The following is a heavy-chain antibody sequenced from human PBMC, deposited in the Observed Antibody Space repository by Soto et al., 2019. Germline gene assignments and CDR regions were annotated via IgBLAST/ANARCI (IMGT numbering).Heavy chain of an antibody. V-gene: IGHV1-69*12. D-gene: IGHD3-10*01. CDR3: ARDRGRYYGSGSYYNFDS. Sequence: QVQLVQSGAEVKKPGSSVKVSCKASGGTFSSYAISWVRQAPGQGLEWMGGIIPIFGTANYAQKFQGRVTITADESTSTAYMELSSLRSEDTAVYYCARDRGRYYGSGSYYNFDSWGQGTLVTVSS. CDR1: GGTFSSYA. CDR2: IIPIFGTA. J-gene: IGHJ4*02.